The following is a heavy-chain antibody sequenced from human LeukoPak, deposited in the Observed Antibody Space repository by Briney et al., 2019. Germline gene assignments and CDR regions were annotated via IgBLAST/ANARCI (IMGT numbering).Heavy chain of an antibody. D-gene: IGHD6-19*01. CDR3: VRRSSGWSFDC. CDR1: GFTFNSYY. J-gene: IGHJ4*02. Sequence: GGSLRLSCSASGFTFNSYYMYWVRQAPGKGLEYVSAISSNGGRTNYADSVKGRFTISRDNSKNTLYLQMSSLRAEDTAVYYCVRRSSGWSFDCWGQGTLVTVSS. CDR2: ISSNGGRT. V-gene: IGHV3-64D*06.